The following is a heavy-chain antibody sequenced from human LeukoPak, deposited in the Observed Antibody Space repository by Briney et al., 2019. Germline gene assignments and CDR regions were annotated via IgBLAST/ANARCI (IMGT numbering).Heavy chain of an antibody. J-gene: IGHJ4*02. Sequence: GGSLRLSCTASGLTFGSYTMSWVRQAPGKGLEWVSGITTTGSRTYYADSVKGRFTISRDSSKNTLYLQLNSLRADDTAVYYCATSMGGGNIDYWGQGALVTASS. D-gene: IGHD3-16*01. CDR2: ITTTGSRT. CDR1: GLTFGSYT. CDR3: ATSMGGGNIDY. V-gene: IGHV3-23*01.